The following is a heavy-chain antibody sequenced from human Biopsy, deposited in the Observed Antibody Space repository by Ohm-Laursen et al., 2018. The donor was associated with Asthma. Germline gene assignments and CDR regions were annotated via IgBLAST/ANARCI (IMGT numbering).Heavy chain of an antibody. CDR1: GASITSSAYY. J-gene: IGHJ6*02. D-gene: IGHD1-26*01. CDR3: ARGSSSRLSQWELLVSGGKRAHSYYGMDV. Sequence: TLSLTCTVSGASITSSAYYWGWIRQPPGKGLEWIGSMYYGETTCYSPSLKSRVTISVDTSKNQFSLRLTSVTAADTAVYYCARGSSSRLSQWELLVSGGKRAHSYYGMDVWGQGTTVTVSS. V-gene: IGHV4-39*01. CDR2: MYYGETT.